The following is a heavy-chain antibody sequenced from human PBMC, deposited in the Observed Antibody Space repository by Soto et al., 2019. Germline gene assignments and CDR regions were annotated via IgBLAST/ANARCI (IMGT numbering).Heavy chain of an antibody. CDR3: ARDRDCTNGVCYSHRMDV. CDR1: GYTFTSYG. J-gene: IGHJ6*02. CDR2: ISAYNGNT. D-gene: IGHD2-8*01. V-gene: IGHV1-18*01. Sequence: GASVKVSCKASGYTFTSYGISWVRQAPGQGLEWMGWISAYNGNTNYAQKLQGRVTMTTDTSTSTAYMELRSLRSDDTAVYYCARDRDCTNGVCYSHRMDVWGQGTTVTVSS.